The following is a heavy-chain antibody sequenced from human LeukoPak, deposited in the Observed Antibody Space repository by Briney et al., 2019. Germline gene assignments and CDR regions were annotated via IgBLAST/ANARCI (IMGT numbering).Heavy chain of an antibody. CDR2: IYYSGST. CDR1: GGSISSYY. Sequence: SETLSLTCTVSGGSISSYYWSWIRQPPGKGLEWIGYIYYSGSTNHNPSLKSRVTISVDTSKNQFSLKLSSVTAADTAVYYCARSEGGWLTNWFDPWGQGTLVTVSS. V-gene: IGHV4-59*01. CDR3: ARSEGGWLTNWFDP. D-gene: IGHD5-24*01. J-gene: IGHJ5*02.